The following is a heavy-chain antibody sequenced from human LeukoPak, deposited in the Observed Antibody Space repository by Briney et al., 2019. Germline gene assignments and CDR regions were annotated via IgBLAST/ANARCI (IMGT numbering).Heavy chain of an antibody. V-gene: IGHV3-21*01. CDR2: ISSSSSYI. J-gene: IGHJ5*02. CDR3: AREDCGDDCYQP. Sequence: GGSLRLSCAASGFTFASYAMSWVRQAPGKGLEWVSSISSSSSYIYYADSVKGRFTISRDNAKNSLYLQMNSLRAEDTAVYYCAREDCGDDCYQPWGQGTLVTVSS. D-gene: IGHD2-21*02. CDR1: GFTFASYA.